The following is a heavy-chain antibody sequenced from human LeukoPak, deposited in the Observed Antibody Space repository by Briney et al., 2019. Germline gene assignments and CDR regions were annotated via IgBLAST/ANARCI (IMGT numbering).Heavy chain of an antibody. CDR3: ARGLRYSSHYYYYMDV. CDR2: IYHSGST. CDR1: GYSISSGYY. J-gene: IGHJ6*03. V-gene: IGHV4-38-2*02. D-gene: IGHD6-13*01. Sequence: SETLSLTCTVSGYSISSGYYWGWIRQPPGKGLEWIGSIYHSGSTYYNPSLKSRVTISVDTSKNQFSLKLSSVTAADTAVYYCARGLRYSSHYYYYMDVWGKGTTVTVSS.